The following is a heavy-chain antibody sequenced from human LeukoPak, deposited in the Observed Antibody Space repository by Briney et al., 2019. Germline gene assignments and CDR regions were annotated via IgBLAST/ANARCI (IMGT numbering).Heavy chain of an antibody. Sequence: SVKVSCKASGGTFSSYAISWVRQAPGQGLEWMGGIIPIFGTANYAQKFQGRVTITADESTSTAYMELRSLRSDDTAVYYCARAGGAASAVTTRTFDYWGQGTLVTVSS. D-gene: IGHD4-17*01. CDR1: GGTFSSYA. V-gene: IGHV1-69*13. J-gene: IGHJ4*02. CDR3: ARAGGAASAVTTRTFDY. CDR2: IIPIFGTA.